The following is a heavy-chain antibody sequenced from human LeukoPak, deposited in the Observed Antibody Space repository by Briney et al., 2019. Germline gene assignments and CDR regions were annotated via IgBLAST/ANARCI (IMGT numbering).Heavy chain of an antibody. J-gene: IGHJ4*02. CDR1: GFTFSDYY. Sequence: GGSLRLSCAASGFTFSDYYMSWIRQAPGKGLEWVSYISGSSSYTNYADSVEGRFTISRGNAKNSMYLQMNSLRAEDTAVYYCARLIVATYVDFDCWGQGTLVTVSS. V-gene: IGHV3-11*03. CDR3: ARLIVATYVDFDC. CDR2: ISGSSSYT. D-gene: IGHD5-12*01.